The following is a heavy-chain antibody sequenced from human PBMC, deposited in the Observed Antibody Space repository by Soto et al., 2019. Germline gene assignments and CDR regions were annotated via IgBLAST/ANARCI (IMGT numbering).Heavy chain of an antibody. D-gene: IGHD3-3*01. J-gene: IGHJ3*02. CDR1: GFTFSSYW. CDR3: AMDGPGPISPTMHVEEAFDI. CDR2: IKQDGSEK. V-gene: IGHV3-7*03. Sequence: GGSLRLSCAASGFTFSSYWMSWVRQAPGKGLEWVANIKQDGSEKYYVDSVKGRFTISRDNAKNSLYLQMNSLRAEDTDVYYCAMDGPGPISPTMHVEEAFDIWGQGTMVTVSS.